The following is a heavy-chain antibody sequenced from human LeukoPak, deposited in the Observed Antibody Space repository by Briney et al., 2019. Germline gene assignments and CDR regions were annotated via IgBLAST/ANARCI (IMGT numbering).Heavy chain of an antibody. CDR2: ISSSSSYI. CDR1: GFTFSSYS. CDR3: ARARYQLLESGDY. V-gene: IGHV3-21*01. D-gene: IGHD2-2*01. J-gene: IGHJ4*02. Sequence: PGGSLRLSCAASGFTFSSYSMNWVRQAPGKGLEWVSSISSSSSYIYYADSVKGRFTISRDNAKNSLYLQMNSLRAEDTAVYYCARARYQLLESGDYWGQGTLVTVSS.